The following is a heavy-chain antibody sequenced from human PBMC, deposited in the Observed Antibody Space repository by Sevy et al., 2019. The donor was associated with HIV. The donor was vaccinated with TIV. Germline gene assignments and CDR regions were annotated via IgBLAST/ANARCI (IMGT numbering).Heavy chain of an antibody. J-gene: IGHJ4*02. V-gene: IGHV1-18*01. CDR2: ISAYNGNT. Sequence: ASVKVSCKASGYSFTSYGISWVRQAHGQGPEWMGWISAYNGNTNYAQKFQGRVTVTTDSSTRTAYMEVRSLRSDDTAIYYCARDSSYYFGSGGTFDYWGQGTLVTVSS. CDR1: GYSFTSYG. CDR3: ARDSSYYFGSGGTFDY. D-gene: IGHD3-10*01.